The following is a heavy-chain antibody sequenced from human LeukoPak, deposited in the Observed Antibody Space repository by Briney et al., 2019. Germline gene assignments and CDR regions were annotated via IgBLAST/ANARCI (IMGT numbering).Heavy chain of an antibody. V-gene: IGHV1-69*01. CDR1: GGTFSSYA. CDR3: VRRCSGGSCYWFDP. D-gene: IGHD2-15*01. Sequence: ASVKVSCKASGGTFSSYAISWVRQAPGQGLEWMGGIIPIFGTANYAQKFQGRVTITADESTSTAYMELSSLRSEDTAVYYCVRRCSGGSCYWFDPWGQGTLLTVSS. CDR2: IIPIFGTA. J-gene: IGHJ5*02.